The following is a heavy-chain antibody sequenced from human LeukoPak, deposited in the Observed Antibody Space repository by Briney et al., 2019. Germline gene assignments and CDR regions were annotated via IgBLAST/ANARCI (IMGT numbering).Heavy chain of an antibody. Sequence: ASVKVSCKASGGTFSSYAISWVRQAPGQGLEWMGRIIPILGIANYAQKFQGRVTITADKSTSTAYMELSSLRSEDTAVYCCARGQYYYGRSTSLPGYFDYWGQGTLVTVSS. CDR3: ARGQYYYGRSTSLPGYFDY. D-gene: IGHD3-22*01. CDR2: IIPILGIA. J-gene: IGHJ4*02. V-gene: IGHV1-69*04. CDR1: GGTFSSYA.